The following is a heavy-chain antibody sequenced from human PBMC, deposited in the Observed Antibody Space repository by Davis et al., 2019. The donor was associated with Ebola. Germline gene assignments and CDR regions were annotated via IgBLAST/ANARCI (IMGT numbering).Heavy chain of an antibody. CDR2: ISYDGSNK. D-gene: IGHD6-13*01. CDR1: GFTFSSYA. V-gene: IGHV3-30*04. J-gene: IGHJ4*02. CDR3: AIPAGGSSSWFDY. Sequence: GESLKISCAASGFTFSSYAMHWVRQAPGKGLEWVAVISYDGSNKYYADSVKGRFTISRDNSKNTLYLQMNSLRAEDTAVYYCAIPAGGSSSWFDYWGQGTLVTVSS.